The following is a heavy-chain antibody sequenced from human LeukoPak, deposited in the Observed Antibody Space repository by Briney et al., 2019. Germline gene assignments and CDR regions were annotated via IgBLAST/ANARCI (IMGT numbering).Heavy chain of an antibody. Sequence: SVKVSCKASGGTFSSYAISWVRQAPGQGLEWMGRIIPIFGTANYAQKFQGRVTITTDESTSTAYMELSRLRSEDTAVYYCARVRGDTMATGWFDPWGQGTLVTVSS. CDR3: ARVRGDTMATGWFDP. V-gene: IGHV1-69*05. CDR2: IIPIFGTA. D-gene: IGHD1-26*01. CDR1: GGTFSSYA. J-gene: IGHJ5*02.